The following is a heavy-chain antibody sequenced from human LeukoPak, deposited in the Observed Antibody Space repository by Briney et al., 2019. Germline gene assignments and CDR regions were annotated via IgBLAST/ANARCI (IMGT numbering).Heavy chain of an antibody. D-gene: IGHD3-10*01. CDR3: ARYGSGSYLVFDY. J-gene: IGHJ4*02. CDR2: IYHSGST. Sequence: SETLSLTCTVSGYSISSGYYWGWIRQPPGKGLEWIGSIYHSGSTYYNPSLKSRVTISVDTSKNQFSLKLSSVTAADTAVYYCARYGSGSYLVFDYWGQGTLVTVSS. V-gene: IGHV4-38-2*02. CDR1: GYSISSGYY.